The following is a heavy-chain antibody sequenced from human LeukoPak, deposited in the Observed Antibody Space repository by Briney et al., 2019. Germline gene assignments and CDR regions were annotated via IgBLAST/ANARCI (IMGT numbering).Heavy chain of an antibody. CDR3: ARVPYYYDSSGYYYDYYFDY. D-gene: IGHD3-22*01. J-gene: IGHJ4*02. CDR1: GYTFTGYY. V-gene: IGHV1-2*02. CDR2: INPNSGGT. Sequence: GASVKVSCKASGYTFTGYYMHWVRQAPGQGLEWMGWINPNSGGTNYAQKFQGRVTMTRDTSISTAYMELSRLRSDDTAVYYCARVPYYYDSSGYYYDYYFDYWGQGTLVTVSS.